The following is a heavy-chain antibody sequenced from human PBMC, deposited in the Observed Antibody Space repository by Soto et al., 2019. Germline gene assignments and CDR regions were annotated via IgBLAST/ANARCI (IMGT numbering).Heavy chain of an antibody. V-gene: IGHV4-31*01. CDR1: GGSISSSGYY. D-gene: IGHD4-17*01. CDR2: IYYSGGT. Sequence: QVQLQEAGPGLVKPSQTLSLTCTVSGGSISSSGYYWSWIRQHPEKGLEWIGNIYYSGGTYYNPSIKRPLTISIDASNNQFSLKLSAVTAADTAIYYCAQAAYVDYGRLNWFDHWGQGTLVTVSS. J-gene: IGHJ5*02. CDR3: AQAAYVDYGRLNWFDH.